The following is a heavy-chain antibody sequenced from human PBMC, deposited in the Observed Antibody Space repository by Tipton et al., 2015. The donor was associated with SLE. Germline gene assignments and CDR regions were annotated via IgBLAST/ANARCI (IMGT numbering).Heavy chain of an antibody. D-gene: IGHD1-26*01. CDR3: ARLLLGWDDY. V-gene: IGHV4-39*01. Sequence: TLSLTCTVSGGSISSSSYYWGWIRQPPGKGLEWIGSIYYSGSTYYNPSLKSRVTISVDTSKNQFSLKLSSVTAADTAAYYCARLLLGWDDYWGQGTLVTVSS. CDR2: IYYSGST. J-gene: IGHJ4*02. CDR1: GGSISSSSYY.